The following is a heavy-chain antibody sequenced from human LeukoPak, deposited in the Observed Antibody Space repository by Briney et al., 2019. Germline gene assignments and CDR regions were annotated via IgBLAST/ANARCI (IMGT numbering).Heavy chain of an antibody. CDR2: IIGSSGTA. Sequence: PSGSLRLSCVASGFSFSNYDMNWVRQAPGKGLEWVSLIIGSSGTAFYADSVKGRFTISRDKSKSTLYLQMNSLRAEDTAVYYCAKGAYDYIEIAYFDYWGQGSLVTVSS. CDR1: GFSFSNYD. J-gene: IGHJ4*02. V-gene: IGHV3-23*01. D-gene: IGHD5-12*01. CDR3: AKGAYDYIEIAYFDY.